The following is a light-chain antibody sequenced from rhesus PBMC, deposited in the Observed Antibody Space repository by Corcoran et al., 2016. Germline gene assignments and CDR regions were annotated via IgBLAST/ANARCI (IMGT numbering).Light chain of an antibody. CDR3: PQRISIPWT. V-gene: IGKV3-24*01. J-gene: IGKJ1*01. Sequence: EIVLTQSPTSMAVSQGERVTISCTASSSLSADYLHWYQQRPGFPPRVLVYRTSSLPSGVPARFSGSGSGTSYTRPVSSLEADDAANYYCPQRISIPWTIGQGTKVEIE. CDR2: RTS. CDR1: SSLSAD.